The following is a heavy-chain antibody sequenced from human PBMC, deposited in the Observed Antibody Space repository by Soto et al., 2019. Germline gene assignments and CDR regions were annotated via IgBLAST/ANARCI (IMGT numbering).Heavy chain of an antibody. CDR1: GFTFSSYG. V-gene: IGHV3-30*18. J-gene: IGHJ4*02. CDR2: ISYDGSNK. D-gene: IGHD2-15*01. Sequence: GGSLRLSCAASGFTFSSYGMHWVRQAPGKGLEWVAVISYDGSNKYYAESVKGRFTISRDNSKKTLYLQMNSLRAEDTAVYYCAKDLVYCIGGSCYTTLQTLHGDYWGQGTLVTVSS. CDR3: AKDLVYCIGGSCYTTLQTLHGDY.